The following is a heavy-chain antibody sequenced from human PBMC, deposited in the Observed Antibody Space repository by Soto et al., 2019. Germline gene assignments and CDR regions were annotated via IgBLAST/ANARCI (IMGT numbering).Heavy chain of an antibody. CDR3: ARLKLIVDYYYYGMDV. J-gene: IGHJ6*02. Sequence: PGESLKISCQGSGYSFTSYWISWVRQMPGKGLEWMGRIDPSDSYTNYSLSFQGHVTISADKSISTAYLQWSSLKASDTAMYYCARLKLIVDYYYYGMDVWGQGTTVTVSS. CDR1: GYSFTSYW. CDR2: IDPSDSYT. V-gene: IGHV5-10-1*01. D-gene: IGHD3-22*01.